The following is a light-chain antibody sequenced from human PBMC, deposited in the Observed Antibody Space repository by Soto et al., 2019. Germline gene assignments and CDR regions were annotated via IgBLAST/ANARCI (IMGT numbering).Light chain of an antibody. Sequence: ESVLTQSPGTLSLSPGERATLSCRTSQSVSSNQLAWYQQKPGQAPRLLIYGASSRTTGIPDRFSGRGSGTNFTLTISRLETEDFAVYYCQQYGGSPRTFGQGTKVDIK. CDR2: GAS. V-gene: IGKV3-20*01. CDR3: QQYGGSPRT. CDR1: QSVSSNQ. J-gene: IGKJ1*01.